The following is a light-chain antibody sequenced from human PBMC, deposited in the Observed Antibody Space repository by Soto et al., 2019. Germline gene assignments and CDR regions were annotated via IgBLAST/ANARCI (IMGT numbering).Light chain of an antibody. J-gene: IGKJ1*01. Sequence: EIVMTQSPATLSVSPGKRATLSCRASQSVRSMYLAWYQQKPGQAPRLLIYGASTRATGIPDRFSGSGSGTDFTLTISRLEPEDFAVYYCQQYGGSPRTFGQGTKVDIK. CDR1: QSVRSMY. CDR2: GAS. CDR3: QQYGGSPRT. V-gene: IGKV3-20*01.